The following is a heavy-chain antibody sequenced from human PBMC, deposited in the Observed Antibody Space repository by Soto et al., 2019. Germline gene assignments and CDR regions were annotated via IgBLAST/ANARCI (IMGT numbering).Heavy chain of an antibody. D-gene: IGHD3-16*01. J-gene: IGHJ4*02. CDR3: VRGGRLGGY. CDR2: IKDDGSGK. V-gene: IGHV3-7*03. Sequence: EVQLVESGGGLVQPGGSLRLSCTASGFTFSSYWMSWVRQAPGKGLGWVANIKDDGSGKYYVDSVKGRFSISRDNARNSLYLQMNSLRVEDTAVYYCVRGGRLGGYWCQGTLVTVSS. CDR1: GFTFSSYW.